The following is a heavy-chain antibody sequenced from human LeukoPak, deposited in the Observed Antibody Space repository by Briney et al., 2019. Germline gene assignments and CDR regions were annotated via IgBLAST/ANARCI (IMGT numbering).Heavy chain of an antibody. V-gene: IGHV4-34*01. Sequence: PGGSLRLSCAASGFTFSSYSMNWVRQPPGKGLEWIGEINHSGSTNYNPSLKSRVTISVDTSKNQFSLKLSSVTAADTAVYYCARGIAVYYYYGMDVWGQGTTVTVSS. CDR3: ARGIAVYYYYGMDV. CDR2: INHSGST. D-gene: IGHD6-19*01. J-gene: IGHJ6*02. CDR1: GFTFSSYS.